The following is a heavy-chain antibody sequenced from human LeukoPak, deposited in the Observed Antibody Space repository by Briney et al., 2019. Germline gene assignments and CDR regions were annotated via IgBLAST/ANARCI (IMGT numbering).Heavy chain of an antibody. D-gene: IGHD3-3*01. CDR3: ARNDDLPPFFEP. V-gene: IGHV1-2*02. Sequence: ASVKVSCKASGYTSTAYYLHWVRQAPGQGLERMGWINPTIGGTKYAQKFQGRVTMTRDTSISTAYMELSRLRSDDTAMYYCARNDDLPPFFEPWGQGTLVTVSS. CDR1: GYTSTAYY. CDR2: INPTIGGT. J-gene: IGHJ5*02.